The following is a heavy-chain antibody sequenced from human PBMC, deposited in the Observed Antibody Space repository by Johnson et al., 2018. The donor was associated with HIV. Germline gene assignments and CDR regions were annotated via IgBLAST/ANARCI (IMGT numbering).Heavy chain of an antibody. D-gene: IGHD1-26*01. J-gene: IGHJ3*02. Sequence: VLLVESGGGLVQPGGSLRLSCAASGFTFDDYGMSWVRQAPGKGLEWVSGINWNGGSTGYADSVKGRFTISRDNAKNSLYLQMNSLRAEDTAVYYCAKGMWGHDAFDIWGQGTMVTVSS. CDR3: AKGMWGHDAFDI. CDR2: INWNGGST. CDR1: GFTFDDYG. V-gene: IGHV3-20*04.